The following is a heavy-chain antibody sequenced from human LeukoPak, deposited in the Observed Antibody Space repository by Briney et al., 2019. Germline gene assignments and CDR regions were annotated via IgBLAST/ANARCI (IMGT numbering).Heavy chain of an antibody. J-gene: IGHJ4*02. D-gene: IGHD3-3*01. CDR2: IRYDGSNK. CDR3: AKDLLESPYYDFWSGYYPLDY. Sequence: GGSLRLSCAASGFTFSSCGMHWVRQAPGKGLEWVAFIRYDGSNKYYADSVKGRFTISRDNSKNTLYLQMNSLRAEDTAVYYCAKDLLESPYYDFWSGYYPLDYWGQGTLVTVSS. V-gene: IGHV3-30*02. CDR1: GFTFSSCG.